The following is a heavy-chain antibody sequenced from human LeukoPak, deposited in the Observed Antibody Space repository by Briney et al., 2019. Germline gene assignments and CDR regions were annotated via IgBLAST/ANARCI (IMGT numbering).Heavy chain of an antibody. CDR2: IWYDGSNK. Sequence: GRSLRLSCAASGFTFSSYGMHWVCQAPGKGLEWVAVIWYDGSNKYYADSVKGRFTISRDNSKNTLYLQMNSLRAEDMAVYYCAREGHIVVVTAISYFDYWGQGTLVTVSS. D-gene: IGHD2-21*02. CDR1: GFTFSSYG. CDR3: AREGHIVVVTAISYFDY. J-gene: IGHJ4*02. V-gene: IGHV3-33*01.